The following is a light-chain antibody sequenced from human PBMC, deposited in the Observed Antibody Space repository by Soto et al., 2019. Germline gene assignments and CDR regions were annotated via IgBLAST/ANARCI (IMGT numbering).Light chain of an antibody. Sequence: IKMNQSPSSLAASVGDRVTITCRASQGITNHLAWYQQTPGKVPKLLIYGASTLQSGVPSRFSGSGSGTDFTLTISSLQPEDVATYYCQNYNSAPLQFGQGTRLEI. V-gene: IGKV1-27*01. CDR1: QGITNH. CDR2: GAS. J-gene: IGKJ5*01. CDR3: QNYNSAPLQ.